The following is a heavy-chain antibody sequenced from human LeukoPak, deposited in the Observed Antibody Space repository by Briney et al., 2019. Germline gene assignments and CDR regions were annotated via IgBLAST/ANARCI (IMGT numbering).Heavy chain of an antibody. Sequence: SETLSLTCTVSGGSISSGSYYWSWIQQPAGKGLEWIGRIYTSGSTNYNPSLKSRVTISVDTSKNQFSLKLSSVTAADTAVYYCASSHYDSSGFDYWGQGTLVTVSS. V-gene: IGHV4-61*02. D-gene: IGHD3-22*01. J-gene: IGHJ4*02. CDR1: GGSISSGSYY. CDR3: ASSHYDSSGFDY. CDR2: IYTSGST.